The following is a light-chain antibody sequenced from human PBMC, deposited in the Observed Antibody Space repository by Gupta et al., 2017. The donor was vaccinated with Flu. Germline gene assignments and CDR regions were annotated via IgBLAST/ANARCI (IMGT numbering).Light chain of an antibody. V-gene: IGLV4-69*01. CDR3: QTWGADTNNWV. J-gene: IGLJ3*02. CDR2: LHSDGYY. CDR1: SGTTNYA. Sequence: TSGTTNYAGVYHQHGPDQGPQSLTNLHSDGYYTRGAAIPDRFSASMSGTDPYFTSSSLQADDEADYYCQTWGADTNNWVFGGGTKFTVL.